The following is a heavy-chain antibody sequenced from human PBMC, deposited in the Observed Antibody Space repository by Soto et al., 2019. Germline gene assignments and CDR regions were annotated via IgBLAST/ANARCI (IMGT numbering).Heavy chain of an antibody. J-gene: IGHJ6*03. Sequence: ASVKVSCKASGYTFTSYGISWVRQAPGQGLEWMGWISAYNGNTNYAQKLQGRVTMTTDTSTSTAYMELRSRRSDDTAVYYCARVRDIVLMVYARAAPRRYYMDVWGKGTTVTVSS. V-gene: IGHV1-18*01. CDR1: GYTFTSYG. D-gene: IGHD2-8*01. CDR2: ISAYNGNT. CDR3: ARVRDIVLMVYARAAPRRYYMDV.